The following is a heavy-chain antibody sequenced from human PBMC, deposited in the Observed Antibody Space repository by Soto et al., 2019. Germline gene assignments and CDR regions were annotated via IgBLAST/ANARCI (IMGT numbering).Heavy chain of an antibody. CDR1: GFPFGENA. CDR2: ISDSGATT. CDR3: AKEDTSSGSLDY. V-gene: IGHV3-23*01. J-gene: IGHJ4*02. Sequence: GGSLRLSCAASGFPFGENAMGWVRQAPGKGLEWVSGISDSGATTYYADSVRGRFTISRDNSKNTLYLQMKSLRAEDSASYYCAKEDTSSGSLDYWGQGALVTVPS. D-gene: IGHD6-19*01.